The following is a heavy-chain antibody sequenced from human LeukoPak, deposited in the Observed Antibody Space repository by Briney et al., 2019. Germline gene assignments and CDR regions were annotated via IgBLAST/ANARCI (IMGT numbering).Heavy chain of an antibody. J-gene: IGHJ5*02. Sequence: GGSLRLSCAASGFTFSSYSMTWVRQAPGKGLEWVSYISSSSSTIYYADSVKGRFTISRDHAKNSLYLQMNSLRAEDTAVYYCARAYRFDPWGQGTLVTVSS. CDR1: GFTFSSYS. CDR3: ARAYRFDP. CDR2: ISSSSSTI. V-gene: IGHV3-48*01.